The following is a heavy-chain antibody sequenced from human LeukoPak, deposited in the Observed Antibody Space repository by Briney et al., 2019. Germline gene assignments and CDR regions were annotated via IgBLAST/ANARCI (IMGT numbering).Heavy chain of an antibody. J-gene: IGHJ4*02. V-gene: IGHV3-30*18. CDR1: GFTFSSYG. CDR3: PKHRRPLGRRVLTLCLDY. Sequence: PGGSLRLSCVASGFTFSSYGMHWVRQAPGKGLEWVTFISYDGTYKFYGDSVKGRFTISRDNSKNTLYLQMNGLRAEDTAVYFFPKHRRPLGRRVLTLCLDYWGGGSLVT. CDR2: ISYDGTYK. D-gene: IGHD2-2*01.